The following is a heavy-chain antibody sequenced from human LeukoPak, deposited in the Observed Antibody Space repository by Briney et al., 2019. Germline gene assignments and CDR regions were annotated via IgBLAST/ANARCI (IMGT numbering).Heavy chain of an antibody. J-gene: IGHJ4*02. CDR1: GFTFSGYG. Sequence: PGRSLRLSCAASGFTFSGYGMHWVRQAPGKGLEWVAVISYDGSNKYYADSVKGRFTISRDNSKNTLYLQMNSLRAEDTAVYYCARDLGAPIGLDYWAREPWSPSPQ. D-gene: IGHD1-26*01. CDR3: ARDLGAPIGLDY. V-gene: IGHV3-30*03. CDR2: ISYDGSNK.